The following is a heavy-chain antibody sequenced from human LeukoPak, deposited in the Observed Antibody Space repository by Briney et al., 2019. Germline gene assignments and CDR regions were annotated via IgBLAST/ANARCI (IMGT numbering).Heavy chain of an antibody. J-gene: IGHJ4*02. Sequence: VASVKVSCKASGYTFTGYYIHWVRQAPGQGLECMGWINPNSGATNFAQKFQGRVTLTRDTSISTAYVELSSLKSDDTAIYYCASGADVKSVHYNDRSTYSYYSDYWGQGTLVTVSS. CDR2: INPNSGAT. CDR1: GYTFTGYY. D-gene: IGHD3-22*01. CDR3: ASGADVKSVHYNDRSTYSYYSDY. V-gene: IGHV1-2*02.